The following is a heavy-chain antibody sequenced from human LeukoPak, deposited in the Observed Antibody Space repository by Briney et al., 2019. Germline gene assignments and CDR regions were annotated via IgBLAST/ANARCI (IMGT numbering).Heavy chain of an antibody. CDR1: GFTFSTYA. V-gene: IGHV3-23*01. CDR2: ISGTSDGT. CDR3: AKGGLVHRFDP. J-gene: IGHJ5*02. Sequence: QPGGSLRLSCAASGFTFSTYAMSWVRQAPGKGLEWVSAISGTSDGTYYADSVKGRFTISRDNSKNTLYLQMNSLRADDTAVYYCAKGGLVHRFDPWGQGTLVTVSS.